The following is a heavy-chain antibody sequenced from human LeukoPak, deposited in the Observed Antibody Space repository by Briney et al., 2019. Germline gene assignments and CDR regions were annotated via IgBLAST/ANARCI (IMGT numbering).Heavy chain of an antibody. CDR3: ARWRGLQSEFDH. CDR1: GFAFNTYS. V-gene: IGHV3-7*01. Sequence: GGSLRLSCAASGFAFNTYSMSWVRQAPGKGLEFVANIRLSGSQTEYVDSVKGRFTISRDNAKDSLYLQMNNLRVEDTAVYYCARWRGLQSEFDHRGQGTLVTVSS. CDR2: IRLSGSQT. D-gene: IGHD2-15*01. J-gene: IGHJ4*02.